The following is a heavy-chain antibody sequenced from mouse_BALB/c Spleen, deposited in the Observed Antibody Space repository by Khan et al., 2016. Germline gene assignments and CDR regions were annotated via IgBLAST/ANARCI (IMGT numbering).Heavy chain of an antibody. CDR3: ARTGIYYDYFDY. V-gene: IGHV2-4-1*01. CDR2: IWSGGST. J-gene: IGHJ2*01. CDR1: GFSLTSYG. Sequence: QVQLKQSGPGLVQPSQSLSITCTVSGFSLTSYGVHWVRQSPGKGLEWLGVIWSGGSTDYNAAFISRLSISKDNSTSQVFFKMNSLQADDTAIYYCARTGIYYDYFDYWGQGTTLAVSS. D-gene: IGHD2-4*01.